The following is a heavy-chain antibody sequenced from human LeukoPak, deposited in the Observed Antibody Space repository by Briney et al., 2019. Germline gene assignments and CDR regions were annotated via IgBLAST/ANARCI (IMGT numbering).Heavy chain of an antibody. J-gene: IGHJ4*02. CDR3: TRGEIDGPDFDQ. CDR2: INGNSGGT. D-gene: IGHD5-24*01. Sequence: VASVKVSCKASGYIFTAYYMHWVRQAPGQGPEWMGWINGNSGGTNYARKFQGRVTMTRDTSITTAYMEVSGLRSDDTAVYFCTRGEIDGPDFDQWGQGTLVTVSS. CDR1: GYIFTAYY. V-gene: IGHV1-2*02.